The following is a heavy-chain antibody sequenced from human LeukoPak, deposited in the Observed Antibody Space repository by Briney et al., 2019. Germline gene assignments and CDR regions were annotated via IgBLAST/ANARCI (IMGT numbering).Heavy chain of an antibody. CDR3: AKRFDD. Sequence: GGSLRLSCAASGFTFSSYGMHWVRQAPGKGLEGVSYISSVSSSTIYYAASVKGRFTISRDNAKNSLYLQMNSLGAEDTAVYYCAKRFDDWGQGTLVTVSS. V-gene: IGHV3-48*01. CDR1: GFTFSSYG. J-gene: IGHJ4*02. CDR2: ISSVSSSTI.